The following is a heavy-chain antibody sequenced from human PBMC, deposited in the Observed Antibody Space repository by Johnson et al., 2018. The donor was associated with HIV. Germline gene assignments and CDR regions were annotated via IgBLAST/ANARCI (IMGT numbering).Heavy chain of an antibody. CDR2: ISYDGSNK. D-gene: IGHD2-2*01. V-gene: IGHV3-30*03. J-gene: IGHJ3*02. Sequence: QVQLVESGGGLVQPGGSLRLSCAASGFTFNSYGMHWVRQAPGKGLEWVAVISYDGSNKYYADSVKGRFTISRDNSKNSLYLQMNSLRTEDTALYYCARGGLGYQNIHDPFDIWGQGTMVTVSS. CDR3: ARGGLGYQNIHDPFDI. CDR1: GFTFNSYG.